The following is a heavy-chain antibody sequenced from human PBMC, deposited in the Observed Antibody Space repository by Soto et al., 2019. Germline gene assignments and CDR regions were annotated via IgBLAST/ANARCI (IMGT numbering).Heavy chain of an antibody. V-gene: IGHV3-7*05. Sequence: EMQLVESGGGLVQPGGSLRLSCATAGFTFPNYWMSWVRQAPGKGLEWVANIKQDRSEKYYVDSVKGRFTISRDNAKNSVYLQMNSLRAEDTAVYYCARDKYYGPGNDYWGQGTLVTVSS. J-gene: IGHJ4*02. D-gene: IGHD3-10*01. CDR1: GFTFPNYW. CDR2: IKQDRSEK. CDR3: ARDKYYGPGNDY.